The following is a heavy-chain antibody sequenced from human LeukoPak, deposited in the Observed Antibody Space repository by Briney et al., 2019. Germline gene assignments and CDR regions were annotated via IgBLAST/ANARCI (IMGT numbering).Heavy chain of an antibody. Sequence: SETLSLTCTVSGGSISSSSYYWGWIRQPPGKGLEWIGSIYYSGSTYYNPSLKSRVTISVDTSKNQFSLKLSSVTAADTAVYYCASMRQQLVRGDYYYYMDVWGKGTTVTVSS. CDR1: GGSISSSSYY. V-gene: IGHV4-39*01. CDR2: IYYSGST. J-gene: IGHJ6*03. CDR3: ASMRQQLVRGDYYYYMDV. D-gene: IGHD6-13*01.